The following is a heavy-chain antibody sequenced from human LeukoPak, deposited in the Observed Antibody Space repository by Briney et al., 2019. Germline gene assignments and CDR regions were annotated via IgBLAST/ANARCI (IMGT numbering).Heavy chain of an antibody. CDR3: ARMSYYDRRGDNWFDP. Sequence: GASVKVSCKASGYTFTSYSMNWVRQAPGQGLEYMGWINANTGNPTYAQGFTGRFVFSLDTSVSTAYLQISSLKAEDTAVYYCARMSYYDRRGDNWFDPWGQGTLVIVSS. CDR2: INANTGNP. D-gene: IGHD3-22*01. CDR1: GYTFTSYS. J-gene: IGHJ5*02. V-gene: IGHV7-4-1*02.